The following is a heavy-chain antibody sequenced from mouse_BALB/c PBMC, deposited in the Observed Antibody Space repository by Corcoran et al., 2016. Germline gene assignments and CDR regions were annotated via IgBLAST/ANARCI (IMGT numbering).Heavy chain of an antibody. Sequence: QVQLQQSGPALVKPGASVKLSCKASGYSFTSYYIHWVRQRPGQGLEWIGWIFPGSGNTKYNEKFKGKATLTADTSSSTAYMQLSNLTSEDSAVYFCARFYGSSYFKYFDVWGAGTTVTVSS. CDR2: IFPGSGNT. V-gene: IGHV1-66*01. CDR1: GYSFTSYY. CDR3: ARFYGSSYFKYFDV. D-gene: IGHD1-1*01. J-gene: IGHJ1*01.